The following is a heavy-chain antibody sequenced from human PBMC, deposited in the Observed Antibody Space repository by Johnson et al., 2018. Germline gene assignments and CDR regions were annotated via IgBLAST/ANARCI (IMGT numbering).Heavy chain of an antibody. CDR3: AKDWGVPTEMIDAFDI. CDR1: GFTFSSYG. D-gene: IGHD3-16*01. J-gene: IGHJ3*02. Sequence: VQLVESGGGVVQPGRSLRLSCAASGFTFSSYGMHWVRQAPGKGLEWVAVISYDGSNKYYADSVKGRFTISRDNSKNTLYLQMNSLRAEDTAVYYCAKDWGVPTEMIDAFDIWGQGTMVTVSS. V-gene: IGHV3-30*18. CDR2: ISYDGSNK.